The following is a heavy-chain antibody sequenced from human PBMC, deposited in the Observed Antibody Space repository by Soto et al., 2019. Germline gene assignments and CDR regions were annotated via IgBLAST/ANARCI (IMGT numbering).Heavy chain of an antibody. Sequence: QVQLVQSGAEVKKPGASVKVSCKASGYTFTSYAISWVRQAPGQGLEWMGWSSAYNGNTNYAQKLQGRVTMNTDTSTSSAHMEMRSLGSDDTAVYYCARDSPRPREWGQGALVTVSS. CDR1: GYTFTSYA. CDR2: SSAYNGNT. J-gene: IGHJ4*02. CDR3: ARDSPRPRE. D-gene: IGHD6-6*01. V-gene: IGHV1-18*01.